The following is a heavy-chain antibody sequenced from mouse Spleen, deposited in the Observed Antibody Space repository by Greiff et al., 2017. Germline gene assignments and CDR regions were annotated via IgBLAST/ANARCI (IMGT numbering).Heavy chain of an antibody. Sequence: VQLQQSGAELVKPGASVKLSCKASGYTFTSYWMHWVKQRPGQGLEWIGMIHPNSGSTNYNEKFKSKATLTVDKSSSTAYMQLSSLTSEDSAVYYCARSCFYAMDYWGQGTSVTVSS. V-gene: IGHV1-64*01. CDR1: GYTFTSYW. CDR2: IHPNSGST. CDR3: ARSCFYAMDY. J-gene: IGHJ4*01.